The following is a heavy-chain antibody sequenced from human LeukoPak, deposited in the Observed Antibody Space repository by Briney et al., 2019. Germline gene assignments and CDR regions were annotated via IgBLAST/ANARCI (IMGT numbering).Heavy chain of an antibody. D-gene: IGHD2-2*01. CDR3: ARHASGYCSTTSRCDAFEI. V-gene: IGHV4-59*08. J-gene: IGHJ3*02. CDR1: GGSISNYY. Sequence: SETLSLTCTVSGGSISNYYWSWIRQPPGQGLEWIGYIRYTGSTNFNPSLMSRVTISVDTSKNQFSLKLSSVTAADTAVYLCARHASGYCSTTSRCDAFEIWGQGTMVTVSS. CDR2: IRYTGST.